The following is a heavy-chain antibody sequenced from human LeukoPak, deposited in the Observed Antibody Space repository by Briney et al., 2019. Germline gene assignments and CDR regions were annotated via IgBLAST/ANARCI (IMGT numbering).Heavy chain of an antibody. CDR1: GYIFTSYW. Sequence: GESLKISRKGSGYIFTSYWIGWVRQMPGKGLEWMGIIYPGDSDTRYSPSFQGQVTISADKSISTAYLQWSSLKASDTAMYYCARPANSALATPYAFDIWGQGTMVTVSS. CDR3: ARPANSALATPYAFDI. V-gene: IGHV5-51*01. CDR2: IYPGDSDT. J-gene: IGHJ3*02. D-gene: IGHD2-21*01.